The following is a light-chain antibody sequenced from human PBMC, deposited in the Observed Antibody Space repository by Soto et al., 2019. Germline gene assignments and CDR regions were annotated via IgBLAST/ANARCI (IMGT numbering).Light chain of an antibody. V-gene: IGLV1-40*01. CDR3: QSYDNILSGSWV. Sequence: QSVLTQQPSVSWAQGQRVTISCTASSTNIGAGFDVHWYHQLAGTAPKLLIYGTSNRPSGVPDRFSGSKSGNSASLAINGLQAEDEAHYYCQSYDNILSGSWVFGGGTKVTVL. CDR1: STNIGAGFD. CDR2: GTS. J-gene: IGLJ3*02.